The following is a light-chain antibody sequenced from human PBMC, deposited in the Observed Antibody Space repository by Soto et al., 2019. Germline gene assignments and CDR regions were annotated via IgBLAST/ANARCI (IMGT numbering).Light chain of an antibody. J-gene: IGKJ5*01. CDR3: QQYGSSPPIT. V-gene: IGKV3-20*01. Sequence: IVLTQSPGTLSLSPWERATLSCRASQSVSSYLAWYQQTPGQAPRLLLYRSSTRATGIPDRFSGSGSGTDFTLTISRLEPEDFAVYYCQQYGSSPPITFGQGTRLEIK. CDR1: QSVSSY. CDR2: RSS.